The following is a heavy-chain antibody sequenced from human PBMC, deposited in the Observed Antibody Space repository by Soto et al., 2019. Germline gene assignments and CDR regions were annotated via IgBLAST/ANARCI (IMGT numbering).Heavy chain of an antibody. J-gene: IGHJ6*02. CDR3: SRDRSWRTGYYSGIDV. D-gene: IGHD1-1*01. V-gene: IGHV3-33*01. Sequence: QAHLVESGGGVVQPGGSLRLSCAASGFTFSSYAMHWVRQAPGKGLEWVALMWYDRSHTYYAESVKGRFNISRDESKNMRFLHISGLRAEDTAVYYCSRDRSWRTGYYSGIDVWGQGTTVTVS. CDR2: MWYDRSHT. CDR1: GFTFSSYA.